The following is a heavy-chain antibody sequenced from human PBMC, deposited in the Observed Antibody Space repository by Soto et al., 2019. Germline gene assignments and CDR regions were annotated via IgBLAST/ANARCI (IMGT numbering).Heavy chain of an antibody. CDR1: VCSISSSSYY. V-gene: IGHV4-39*01. Sequence: QLQLQESGPGLVKPSETLSRTCTFPVCSISSSSYYWGWIRQPPGKGLEWIWSIHYSGRNYYNPSLKSRVTIAVDTTKNQFSLKLSSVTAADTAVYDGARHGRFGETLDYWGQGTLVTVSS. J-gene: IGHJ4*02. D-gene: IGHD3-10*01. CDR3: ARHGRFGETLDY. CDR2: IHYSGRN.